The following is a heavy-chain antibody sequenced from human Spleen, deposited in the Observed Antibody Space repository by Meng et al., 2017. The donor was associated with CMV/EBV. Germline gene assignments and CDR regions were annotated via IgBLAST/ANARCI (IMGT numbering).Heavy chain of an antibody. CDR1: GYTFISYD. D-gene: IGHD2-2*01. V-gene: IGHV1-8*01. CDR3: ARGTCTSTNCYSWLDP. CDR2: MNPNKGNT. Sequence: ASVKVSCKASGYTFISYDINWVRQAAGQGLEWMGWMNPNKGNTGYAQKFQGRVTMTRDTSTNTAYMELSSLTSEDTAVYYCARGTCTSTNCYSWLDPWGQGTLVTVSS. J-gene: IGHJ5*02.